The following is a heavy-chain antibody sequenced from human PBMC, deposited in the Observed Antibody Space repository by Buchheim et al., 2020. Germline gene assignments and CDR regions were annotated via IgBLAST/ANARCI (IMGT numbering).Heavy chain of an antibody. CDR1: GFTFSSYW. CDR2: INRDGSSI. V-gene: IGHV3-74*03. D-gene: IGHD5-24*01. J-gene: IGHJ5*02. CDR3: VRDLMAPSAFDP. Sequence: EVQLVESGGALVQRGGSLRLSCAASGFTFSSYWMHWVRQAPGKGMVGVARINRDGSSIKYADFVKGRFTVTRDNAKNALYLEMHTLTAEDTATYYCVRDLMAPSAFDPWGQGTL.